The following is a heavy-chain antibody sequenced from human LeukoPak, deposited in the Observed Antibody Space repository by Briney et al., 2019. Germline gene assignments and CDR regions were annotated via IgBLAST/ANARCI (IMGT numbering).Heavy chain of an antibody. CDR3: ARDSHTPMVLDF. J-gene: IGHJ4*02. CDR2: IYESGSS. D-gene: IGHD5-18*01. CDR1: RGSMSSGGYF. V-gene: IGHV4-30-2*01. Sequence: SETLSLTCTVSRGSMSSGGYFWTWIRQTPGKGLEWIGHIYESGSSNYNPSLKSRVTMSVDRSRNQVSLRLTSVTAADTAVYYCARDSHTPMVLDFWGQGNVVTVSS.